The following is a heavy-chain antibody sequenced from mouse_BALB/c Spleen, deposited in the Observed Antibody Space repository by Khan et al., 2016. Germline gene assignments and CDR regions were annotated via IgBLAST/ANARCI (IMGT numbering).Heavy chain of an antibody. CDR3: NAIYYGNYIYFDY. V-gene: IGHV14-4*02. J-gene: IGHJ2*01. Sequence: VQLQQPGAELVRSGASVRLSCTASGFNIKDYYIHWVKQRPEQGLEWIGWIDPENGATEYAPKFQGKATMTADTSSNTAYLQLSRLTSEDTAVXYSNAIYYGNYIYFDYWGQGTTLTVSS. D-gene: IGHD2-1*01. CDR1: GFNIKDYY. CDR2: IDPENGAT.